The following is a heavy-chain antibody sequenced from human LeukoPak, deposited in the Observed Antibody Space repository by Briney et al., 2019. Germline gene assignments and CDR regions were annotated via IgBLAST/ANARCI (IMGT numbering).Heavy chain of an antibody. V-gene: IGHV3-7*01. CDR2: INPDGSTI. J-gene: IGHJ3*02. D-gene: IGHD5-12*01. CDR1: GSTFSTSW. Sequence: GGSLRLSCAASGSTFSTSWMAWIRQAPGKGLDWLGNINPDGSTINYVDSVKGRFTFSRDNAKNSLYLQMNSLRAEDTAVFYCARDSGYNAFDIWGQGTIDTVSS. CDR3: ARDSGYNAFDI.